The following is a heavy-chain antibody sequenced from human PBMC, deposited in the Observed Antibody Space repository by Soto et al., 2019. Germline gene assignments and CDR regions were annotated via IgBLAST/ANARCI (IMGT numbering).Heavy chain of an antibody. Sequence: QLQLQESGSGLVKPSQTLSLTCAVSGGSISSGGYSWSWIRQPPGKGLEWIGYIYHSGSTYYNPSRKRRVTISEERSRTQFSLKLSSVTAADMAMYYCARGMTTVTTLDYWGQGTLVTVSS. V-gene: IGHV4-30-2*01. CDR1: GGSISSGGYS. CDR3: ARGMTTVTTLDY. J-gene: IGHJ4*02. CDR2: IYHSGST. D-gene: IGHD4-4*01.